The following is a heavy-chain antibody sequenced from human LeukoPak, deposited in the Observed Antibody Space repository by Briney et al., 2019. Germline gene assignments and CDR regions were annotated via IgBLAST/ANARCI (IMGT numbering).Heavy chain of an antibody. CDR3: AKDRSGYSSGDFDY. J-gene: IGHJ4*02. D-gene: IGHD6-19*01. CDR2: ITGSGGST. Sequence: GGSLRLSCAASGFTFSSYAMSWVRQAPGKGLEWVSAITGSGGSTYHADSVKGRFTISRDNSKNTLYLQMNSLRAEDTAVHYCAKDRSGYSSGDFDYWGQGTLVTVSS. CDR1: GFTFSSYA. V-gene: IGHV3-23*01.